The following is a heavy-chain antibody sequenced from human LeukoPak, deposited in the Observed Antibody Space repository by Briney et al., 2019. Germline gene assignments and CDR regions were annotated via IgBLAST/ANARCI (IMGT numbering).Heavy chain of an antibody. CDR3: ARDGGVSYYGSGSYSN. Sequence: RTSETLSLTCTVSGGSISSSSYYWGWIRQPPGKGLEWIGSIYYSGSTYYNPSLKSRVTISVDTSKNQFSLKLSSVTAADTAVYYCARDGGVSYYGSGSYSNWGQGTLVTVSS. CDR2: IYYSGST. J-gene: IGHJ4*02. V-gene: IGHV4-39*07. CDR1: GGSISSSSYY. D-gene: IGHD3-10*01.